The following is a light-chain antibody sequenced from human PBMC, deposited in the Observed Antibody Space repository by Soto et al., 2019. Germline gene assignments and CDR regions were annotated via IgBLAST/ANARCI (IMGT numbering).Light chain of an antibody. CDR2: RTT. Sequence: QAVVTQEPSLTVSPGETVTLTCASSTGAVTSAYYPNWFQQKPGQAPRPLIYRTTNKHSWTPARFSGSLLGGKAALTLSGVQPEDEAKYYCLFYYGGAWVFGGGTKVTVL. CDR3: LFYYGGAWV. V-gene: IGLV7-43*01. CDR1: TGAVTSAYY. J-gene: IGLJ3*02.